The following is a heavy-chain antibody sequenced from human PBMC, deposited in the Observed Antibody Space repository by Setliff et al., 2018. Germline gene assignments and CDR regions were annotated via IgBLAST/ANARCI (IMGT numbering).Heavy chain of an antibody. J-gene: IGHJ5*02. CDR3: ARREERSPTWFDP. Sequence: PSETLSLTCTVSADSITSHYWSWIRQPPGKGLEWIGYINHRGSTNYNPSLKSRATISVEVSKNQLSLKLRSVTAADTAVYYCARREERSPTWFDPWGQGTLVTVS. V-gene: IGHV4-59*08. CDR1: ADSITSHY. CDR2: INHRGST.